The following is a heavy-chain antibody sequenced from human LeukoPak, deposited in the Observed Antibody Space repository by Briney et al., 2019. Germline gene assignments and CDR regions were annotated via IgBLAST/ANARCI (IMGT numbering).Heavy chain of an antibody. CDR2: IYHSGSA. D-gene: IGHD3-3*01. CDR1: GGSISSGGYS. CDR3: ARVGDAHYPYIDY. V-gene: IGHV4-30-2*01. Sequence: PSQTLSLTCAVSGGSISSGGYSWSWIRQPPGKGLEWIGYIYHSGSAYYNPSLKSRVTISVGRSKNQFSLKLSSVTAADTAAYYRARVGDAHYPYIDYWGQGTLVTVSS. J-gene: IGHJ4*02.